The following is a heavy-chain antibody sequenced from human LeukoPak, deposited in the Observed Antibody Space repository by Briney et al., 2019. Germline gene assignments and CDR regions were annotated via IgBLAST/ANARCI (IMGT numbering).Heavy chain of an antibody. CDR1: GGSISSYY. J-gene: IGHJ5*02. CDR3: ARDFAILGPNWFDP. D-gene: IGHD3-3*01. Sequence: SETLSLTCTVSGGSISSYYWSWIRQPAGKGLEWIGRIYTSGSTNYNPSLKSRVTMSVDTSKNQFSLKLSSVTAADTAVYYCARDFAILGPNWFDPWGQGTLVTVSS. V-gene: IGHV4-4*07. CDR2: IYTSGST.